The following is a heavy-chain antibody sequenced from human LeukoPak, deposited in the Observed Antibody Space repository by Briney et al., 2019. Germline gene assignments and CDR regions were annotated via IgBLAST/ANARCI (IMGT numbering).Heavy chain of an antibody. CDR3: ALASSGVRGVIFPMPFDY. CDR1: GYSFTSCW. V-gene: IGHV5-51*01. J-gene: IGHJ4*02. D-gene: IGHD3-10*01. CDR2: IFPGDSDT. Sequence: GESLKISCRGSGYSFTSCWIGWVRQMPGKGLEWMGIIFPGDSDTRYSPSFQGQVTISADKSISTAYLQWSSLKASDTAMYYCALASSGVRGVIFPMPFDYWGQGTLVTVSS.